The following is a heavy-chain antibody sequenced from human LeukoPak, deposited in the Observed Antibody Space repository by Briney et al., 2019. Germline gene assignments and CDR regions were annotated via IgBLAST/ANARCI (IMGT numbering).Heavy chain of an antibody. CDR1: GYTFTSYG. CDR3: ARDSRLRYFDWLPLDY. CDR2: ISAYNVNT. J-gene: IGHJ4*02. V-gene: IGHV1-18*04. D-gene: IGHD3-9*01. Sequence: APVKVSCKASGYTFTSYGISPVRQAPGQRLEWMGWISAYNVNTNYAQKLQGRVTMTTDTSTRTAYMELRSLRSDDTAVYYCARDSRLRYFDWLPLDYWGQRTLVTVSS.